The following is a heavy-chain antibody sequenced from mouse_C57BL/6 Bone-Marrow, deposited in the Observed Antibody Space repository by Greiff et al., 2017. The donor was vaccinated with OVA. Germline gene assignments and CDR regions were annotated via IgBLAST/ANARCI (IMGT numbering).Heavy chain of an antibody. CDR3: ALTTSDY. J-gene: IGHJ2*01. CDR2: IRLKSDNYAT. CDR1: GFTFSNYW. V-gene: IGHV6-3*01. D-gene: IGHD1-1*01. Sequence: EVQRVESGGGLVQPGGSMKLSCVASGFTFSNYWMNWVRQSPEKGLEWVAQIRLKSDNYATHYAESVKGRFTISRDDSKSSVYLQMNNLRAEDTGIYYCALTTSDYWGQGTTLTVSS.